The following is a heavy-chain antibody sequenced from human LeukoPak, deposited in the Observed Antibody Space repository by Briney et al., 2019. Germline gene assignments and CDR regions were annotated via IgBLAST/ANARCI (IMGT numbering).Heavy chain of an antibody. V-gene: IGHV3-9*01. Sequence: GRSLRLSRAASGFTFDDYAMHWVRQAPGKGLEWVSGISWNSGSIGYADSVKGRFTISRDNAKNSLYLQMNSLRTEDTALYYCAKATGGLLWLPHDAFDIWGQGTMVTVSS. CDR1: GFTFDDYA. J-gene: IGHJ3*02. CDR3: AKATGGLLWLPHDAFDI. D-gene: IGHD3-10*01. CDR2: ISWNSGSI.